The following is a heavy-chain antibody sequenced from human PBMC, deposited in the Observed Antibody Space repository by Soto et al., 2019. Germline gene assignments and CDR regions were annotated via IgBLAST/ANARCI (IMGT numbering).Heavy chain of an antibody. V-gene: IGHV1-69*13. CDR2: IIPIFGTA. CDR3: ATPELVVRGVITSYYYGMDV. CDR1: VGTFSSYA. Sequence: SVKVSCKASVGTFSSYAISWVRQAPGQGLEWMGGIIPIFGTANYAQKFQGRVTITADESTSTAYMELSSLRSEDTAVYYCATPELVVRGVITSYYYGMDVWGQGTTVTVSS. D-gene: IGHD3-10*01. J-gene: IGHJ6*02.